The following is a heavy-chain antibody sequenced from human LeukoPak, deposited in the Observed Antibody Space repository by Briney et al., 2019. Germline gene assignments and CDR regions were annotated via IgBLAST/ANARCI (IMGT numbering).Heavy chain of an antibody. CDR3: AKDMDYYYGSGSYSY. Sequence: PGGSLRLSCAASGFTFRNYWMGWVRQAPGKGLEWVANTKPDGSAEYYADSVRGRFTISRDNAKNSLYLQMNSLRAEDTALYYCAKDMDYYYGSGSYSYWGQGTLVTVSS. CDR1: GFTFRNYW. CDR2: TKPDGSAE. D-gene: IGHD3-10*01. V-gene: IGHV3-7*03. J-gene: IGHJ4*02.